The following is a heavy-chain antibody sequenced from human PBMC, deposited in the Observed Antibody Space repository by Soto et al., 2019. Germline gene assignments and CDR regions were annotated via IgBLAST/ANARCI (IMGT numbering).Heavy chain of an antibody. CDR3: ARSSSESPIYSH. V-gene: IGHV1-46*03. CDR2: INPSSGST. D-gene: IGHD2-21*01. J-gene: IGHJ4*02. Sequence: QVQLVQSGAEVKKPGASVKVSCKASGYTFTSYYMHWVRQAPGQGLEWMGRINPSSGSTSYAQKVRGRVTMTRDTSTSTVYMELSSLRSEDTAVYYCARSSSESPIYSHWGQGTLVTVSS. CDR1: GYTFTSYY.